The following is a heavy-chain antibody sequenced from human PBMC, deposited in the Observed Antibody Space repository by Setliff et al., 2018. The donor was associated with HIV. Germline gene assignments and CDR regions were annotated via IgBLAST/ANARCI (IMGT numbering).Heavy chain of an antibody. J-gene: IGHJ3*02. CDR2: VSHTGST. CDR1: GGSRSGYY. D-gene: IGHD1-26*01. V-gene: IGHV4-34*01. CDR3: AREGTYSGTYWVRRVASFDI. Sequence: PSETLSLTCAVYGGSRSGYYWRWIRQPPGKGLEWSGDVSHTGSTNYNPSLKSRITISTDTPKHQFSLKLSSVTAADTAVYYCAREGTYSGTYWVRRVASFDIWGQGTMVTVSS.